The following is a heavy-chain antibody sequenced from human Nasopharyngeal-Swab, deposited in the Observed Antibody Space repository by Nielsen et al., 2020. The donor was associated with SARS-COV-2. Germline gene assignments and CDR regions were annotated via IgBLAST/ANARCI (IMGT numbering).Heavy chain of an antibody. CDR3: ARDGLDYDFWSAYFMDV. D-gene: IGHD3-3*01. J-gene: IGHJ6*02. CDR1: GFTFNNYN. CDR2: IRSSSSYI. V-gene: IGHV3-21*01. Sequence: GESLKISCAASGFTFNNYNFNWVRPAPGKGQEWGSSIRSSSSYIYNADSVKGRFTISRDNAKNSLYLQMNSMRAEDTAVYYCARDGLDYDFWSAYFMDVWGQGTTVTVSS.